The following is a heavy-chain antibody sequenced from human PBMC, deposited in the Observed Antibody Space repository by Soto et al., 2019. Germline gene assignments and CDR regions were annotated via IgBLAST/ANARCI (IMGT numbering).Heavy chain of an antibody. CDR1: GFTFSSSA. V-gene: IGHV3-23*01. D-gene: IGHD1-1*01. CDR3: AKSLNINWKNWFDP. CDR2: ISDSGGRT. Sequence: EEQLLESGGGLVQPGESLRLSCAASGFTFSSSAMNWVRQAPGKGLEWVSIISDSGGRTYYADSVRGRFTISRDSSKNTLYLQMNSLRAEDTSVYYCAKSLNINWKNWFDPWGQGTLVTVSS. J-gene: IGHJ5*02.